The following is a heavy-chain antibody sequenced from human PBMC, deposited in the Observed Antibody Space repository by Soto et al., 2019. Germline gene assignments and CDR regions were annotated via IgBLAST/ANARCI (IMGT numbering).Heavy chain of an antibody. CDR2: VYYTGTT. CDR1: GGSIRSYY. CDR3: ARDTYLYYGSGSYLYYFDF. Sequence: SETLSLTCTVSGGSIRSYYWSWIRQPPGKGLEWIGYVYYTGTTNYNPSLKSRVTISVDTSNNQISLKLSSVTPADTAVYYCARDTYLYYGSGSYLYYFDFWGQGTLVTVSS. J-gene: IGHJ4*02. D-gene: IGHD3-10*01. V-gene: IGHV4-59*01.